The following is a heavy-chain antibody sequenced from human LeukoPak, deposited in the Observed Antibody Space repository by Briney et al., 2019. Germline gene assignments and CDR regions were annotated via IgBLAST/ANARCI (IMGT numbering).Heavy chain of an antibody. CDR3: ARGLTVSIGNDFPYYYYYMDV. CDR2: ISAYNGNT. CDR1: GYTSTSYG. D-gene: IGHD3-3*01. V-gene: IGHV1-18*01. Sequence: ASVKVSCKASGYTSTSYGISWVRQAPGQGLEWMGWISAYNGNTNYAQKLQGRVTMTRDTSTTTAYMELSRLRSDDTAVYYCARGLTVSIGNDFPYYYYYMDVWGEGTPVTVS. J-gene: IGHJ6*03.